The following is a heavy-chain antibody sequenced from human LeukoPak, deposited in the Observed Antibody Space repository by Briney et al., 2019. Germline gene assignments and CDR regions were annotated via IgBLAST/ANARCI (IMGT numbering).Heavy chain of an antibody. J-gene: IGHJ4*02. V-gene: IGHV1-8*01. CDR1: GYTFTSYD. CDR2: MNPNSGNT. CDR3: ARGLFTYYAEDY. Sequence: ASVKVSCKASGYTFTSYDINWVRQATGQGLEWMGWMNPNSGNTGYAQKFQGRVTMTRNTSISTAYMELSSLRSEDTAVYYRARGLFTYYAEDYWGQGTLVTVSS. D-gene: IGHD2/OR15-2a*01.